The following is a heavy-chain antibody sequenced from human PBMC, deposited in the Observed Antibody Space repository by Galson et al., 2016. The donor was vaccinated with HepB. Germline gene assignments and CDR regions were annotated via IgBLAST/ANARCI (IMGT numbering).Heavy chain of an antibody. CDR2: INPKSGGT. CDR1: GYTLSDFY. J-gene: IGHJ4*02. D-gene: IGHD4-17*01. Sequence: SVKVSCKASGYTLSDFYMHWVRQAPGQGLEWMAWINPKSGGTNYAQKFQGRVTMTRDTSINTAYMELSRLTSDDTALYYCARVGGDYGDYYFDYWGQGTLVTVSS. CDR3: ARVGGDYGDYYFDY. V-gene: IGHV1-2*02.